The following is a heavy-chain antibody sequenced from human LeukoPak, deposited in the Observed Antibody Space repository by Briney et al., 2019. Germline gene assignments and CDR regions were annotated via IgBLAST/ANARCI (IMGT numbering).Heavy chain of an antibody. CDR1: GGSISSYY. V-gene: IGHV4-59*01. CDR3: ARYDFWRGRFDY. D-gene: IGHD3-3*01. J-gene: IGHJ4*02. Sequence: PSETLSLTCTVSGGSISSYYWSWIRQPPGKGLEWIGYIYYSGSTNYNPSLKSRVTISVDTSKNQFSLKLSSVTAADTAVYYCARYDFWRGRFDYWGQGTLVTVSS. CDR2: IYYSGST.